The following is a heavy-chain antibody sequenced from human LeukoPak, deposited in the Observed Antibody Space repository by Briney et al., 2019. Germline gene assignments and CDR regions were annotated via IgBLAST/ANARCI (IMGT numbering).Heavy chain of an antibody. D-gene: IGHD3-22*01. Sequence: SQTLSLTCTVSGGSISSGDYYWSWIRQPPGKGLEWIGYIYYSGSTYYNPSLKSRVTISVDTSKNQYSLKLRSVSAADTAVYYCARKLRGSRIVVITTPWFDPRGQGTLVHVSS. CDR1: GGSISSGDYY. CDR3: ARKLRGSRIVVITTPWFDP. CDR2: IYYSGST. V-gene: IGHV4-30-4*08. J-gene: IGHJ5*02.